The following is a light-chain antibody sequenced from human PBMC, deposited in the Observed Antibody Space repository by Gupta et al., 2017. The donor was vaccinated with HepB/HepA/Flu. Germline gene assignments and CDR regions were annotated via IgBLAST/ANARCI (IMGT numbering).Light chain of an antibody. CDR3: QQSFSTPPLT. CDR1: QRISSY. Sequence: DIQMTQSPSSLSASVGDRVTITCRASQRISSYLNWYQQKPGKAPKLLIYAASSLQSGVPSRFSGSGYGTDFTLTISSLQPEDFATYYCQQSFSTPPLTFGGGTKVEIK. CDR2: AAS. J-gene: IGKJ4*01. V-gene: IGKV1-39*01.